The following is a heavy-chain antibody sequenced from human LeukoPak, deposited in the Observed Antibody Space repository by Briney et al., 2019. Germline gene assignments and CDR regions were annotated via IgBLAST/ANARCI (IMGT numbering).Heavy chain of an antibody. CDR3: ARVPHYYDSSGYHYVLDN. J-gene: IGHJ4*02. CDR1: GYTFTSYG. CDR2: ISAYNGNT. V-gene: IGHV1-18*01. D-gene: IGHD3-22*01. Sequence: ASVKVSCKASGYTFTSYGISWVRQAPGQGLEWMGWISAYNGNTNYAQKLQGRVTMTTDTSTSTAYMELSSLRSEDTAVYYCARVPHYYDSSGYHYVLDNWGQGTLVTVSS.